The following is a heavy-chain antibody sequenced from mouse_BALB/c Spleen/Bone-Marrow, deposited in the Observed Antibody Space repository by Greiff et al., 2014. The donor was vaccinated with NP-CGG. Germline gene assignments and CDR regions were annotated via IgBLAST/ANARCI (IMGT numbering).Heavy chain of an antibody. V-gene: IGHV1-74*01. CDR1: GYTSTSYW. J-gene: IGHJ2*01. Sequence: VKLVESGPELVRPGASVKLSCKASGYTSTSYWMNWIKQRPEKGLEWIGRIDPYDSETNYNLKFKDKAILTVDKSSSTAYMQLSNLTSEYSAVYYCARSYDGYYVDYWGQGTTLTVSS. CDR2: IDPYDSET. CDR3: ARSYDGYYVDY. D-gene: IGHD2-3*01.